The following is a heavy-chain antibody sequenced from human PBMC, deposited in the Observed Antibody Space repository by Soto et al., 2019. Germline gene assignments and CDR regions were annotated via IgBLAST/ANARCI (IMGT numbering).Heavy chain of an antibody. CDR3: RNHFKILAVVIPAYLDV. V-gene: IGHV3-48*02. CDR1: GFTFSSYS. CDR2: ISSSSSTI. D-gene: IGHD3-3*01. J-gene: IGHJ6*01. Sequence: GWSPRLFRAASGFTFSSYSMNWVRQAPGKGLVWVSYISSSSSTIYYAGSVKGRFTISRDNAKNSLYLQMNSPRDEDTDEYYCRNHFKILAVVIPAYLDVWGQGPTVPVCS.